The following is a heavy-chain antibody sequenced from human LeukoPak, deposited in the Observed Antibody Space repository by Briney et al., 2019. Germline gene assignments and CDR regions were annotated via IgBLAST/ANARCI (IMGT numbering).Heavy chain of an antibody. CDR3: ARDQGIAAAGVFDS. Sequence: ASVKVSCKASGGTFSSYAISWVRQAPGQGLEWMGRIIPILGIANYAQKFQGRVTITADKSTTTAYMELNSLRSDDTAVYYCARDQGIAAAGVFDSWGQGTLVTVSS. CDR1: GGTFSSYA. CDR2: IIPILGIA. V-gene: IGHV1-69*04. J-gene: IGHJ4*02. D-gene: IGHD6-13*01.